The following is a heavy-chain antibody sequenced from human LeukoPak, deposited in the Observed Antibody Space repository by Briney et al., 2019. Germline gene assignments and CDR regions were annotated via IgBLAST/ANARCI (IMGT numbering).Heavy chain of an antibody. J-gene: IGHJ4*02. D-gene: IGHD2-2*02. CDR2: ISSSGSTI. CDR1: GFTFSDYY. CDR3: AREGSCSSTSCYTRPYDY. V-gene: IGHV3-11*04. Sequence: PGGALRLSCAASGFTFSDYYMSWIRQAPGKGLEWVSYISSSGSTIYYADSVKGRFTISRDNAKNSLYLQMNSLRAEDTAVYYCAREGSCSSTSCYTRPYDYWGQGTLVTVSS.